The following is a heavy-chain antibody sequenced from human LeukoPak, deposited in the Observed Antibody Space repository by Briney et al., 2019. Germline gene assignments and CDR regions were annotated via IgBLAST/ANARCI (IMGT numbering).Heavy chain of an antibody. V-gene: IGHV3-74*01. CDR3: ARDNSYSSSWRRSGGY. Sequence: PGGSLRLSCAASGFTFSRYWMHWVRQAPGKGLVWVSRINSDGSSTSYADSVKGRFTISRDNAKNSLYLQMNSLRAEDTAVYYCARDNSYSSSWRRSGGYWGQGTLVTVSS. CDR2: INSDGSST. CDR1: GFTFSRYW. J-gene: IGHJ4*02. D-gene: IGHD6-13*01.